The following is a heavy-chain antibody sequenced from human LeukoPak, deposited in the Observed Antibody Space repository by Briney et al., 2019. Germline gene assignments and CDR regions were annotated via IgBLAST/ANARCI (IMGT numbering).Heavy chain of an antibody. D-gene: IGHD1-26*01. CDR3: ATYSGVHHKTFDD. V-gene: IGHV3-7*03. J-gene: IGHJ4*02. CDR2: IKQDESEK. Sequence: GGSLRLSCAASGISLSRYWMSWVRQAPGEVLEWVANIKQDESEKDYVDSVRGRFTISRDDAQNSLYLQMNSLRAEDTALYYCATYSGVHHKTFDDWGQGTLVTVSS. CDR1: GISLSRYW.